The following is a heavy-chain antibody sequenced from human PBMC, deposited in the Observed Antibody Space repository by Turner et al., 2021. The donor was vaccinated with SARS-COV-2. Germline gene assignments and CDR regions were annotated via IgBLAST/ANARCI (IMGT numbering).Heavy chain of an antibody. CDR1: GFTFSSYA. CDR3: AKNGDYFDY. Sequence: VHLGESGGGVVQPGRSLRLSCAASGFTFSSYAMSWVGQGPGKGLEWVSGISGSDGSTYYADSVKGRFTISRDNSKNTLYLQMNSLRAEDTAVYYCAKNGDYFDYWGQGTLVTVSS. CDR2: ISGSDGST. J-gene: IGHJ4*02. D-gene: IGHD4-17*01. V-gene: IGHV3-23*04.